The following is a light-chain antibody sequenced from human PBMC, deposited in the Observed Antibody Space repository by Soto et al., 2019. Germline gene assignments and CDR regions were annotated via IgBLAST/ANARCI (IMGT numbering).Light chain of an antibody. CDR2: AAS. J-gene: IGKJ1*01. V-gene: IGKV3-20*01. Sequence: EIVLTQSPGTLSLSPGERATLSCRAGQSVSSSYIAWYQQKPGQAPRLLIYAASSRATGIPDRFSGSGSGTDFTLTSSRLEPEDFAAYYCQQCGSSPWTFGQGTKVELK. CDR1: QSVSSSY. CDR3: QQCGSSPWT.